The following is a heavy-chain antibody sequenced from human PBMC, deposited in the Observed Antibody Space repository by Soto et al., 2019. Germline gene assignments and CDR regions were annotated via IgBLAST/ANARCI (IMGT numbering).Heavy chain of an antibody. J-gene: IGHJ5*02. Sequence: QITLKESGPTLVKPTQTLTLTCTFSGFSLSTSGVGVGWIRQPPGKALEWLALIYWDDDKRYSTSLKSRLTITKDTSKNQVVITMTNTDPVDTATYYCAHSLIGYYYDSSGSNWFDPWGQGTLVTVSS. CDR1: GFSLSTSGVG. V-gene: IGHV2-5*02. CDR3: AHSLIGYYYDSSGSNWFDP. CDR2: IYWDDDK. D-gene: IGHD3-22*01.